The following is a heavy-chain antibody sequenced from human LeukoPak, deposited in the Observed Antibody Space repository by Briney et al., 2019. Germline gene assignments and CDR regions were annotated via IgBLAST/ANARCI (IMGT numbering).Heavy chain of an antibody. V-gene: IGHV3-30*02. CDR2: IRYDGSNE. CDR1: GFTFSNYG. J-gene: IGHJ4*02. Sequence: GGSLRLSCAASGFTFSNYGMHWVRQAPGKGLEWVAFIRYDGSNEYYADSVKGRFTISRDNSKNTLYLQMNSLRAEDTAVYYCARLDGSGSYYNTPPYWGQGTLVTVSS. CDR3: ARLDGSGSYYNTPPY. D-gene: IGHD3-10*01.